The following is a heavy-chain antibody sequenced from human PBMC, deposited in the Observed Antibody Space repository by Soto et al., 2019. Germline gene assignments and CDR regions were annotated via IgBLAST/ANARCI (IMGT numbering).Heavy chain of an antibody. Sequence: GESLKISCAASGFTVSNSYMSWVRQTPGKGLEWVSIIYSGGSTYYADSVKGQVTISADRSTNTAYLQWRSLRASDTAMYYCARLGFPGAIYFDSWGLGTLATVSS. V-gene: IGHV3-53*01. CDR3: ARLGFPGAIYFDS. CDR1: GFTVSNSY. CDR2: IYSGGST. J-gene: IGHJ4*02.